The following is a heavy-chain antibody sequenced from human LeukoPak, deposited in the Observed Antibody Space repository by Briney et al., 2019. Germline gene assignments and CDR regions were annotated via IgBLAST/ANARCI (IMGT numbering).Heavy chain of an antibody. CDR1: GGSISSSSYY. Sequence: SETLSLTCTVSGGSISSSSYYWGWIRQPPGKGLEWIGSIYYSGSTYYNPSLKSRVTISVDTSKNQFSLKLSSVTAADTAVYYCARAGGVFSRPWGQGTLVTVSS. J-gene: IGHJ5*02. CDR3: ARAGGVFSRP. V-gene: IGHV4-39*07. CDR2: IYYSGST. D-gene: IGHD3-16*01.